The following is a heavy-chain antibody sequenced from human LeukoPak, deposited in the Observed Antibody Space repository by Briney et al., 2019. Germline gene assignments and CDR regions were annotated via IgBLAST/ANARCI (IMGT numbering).Heavy chain of an antibody. CDR2: INPNSGGT. D-gene: IGHD2-15*01. J-gene: IGHJ4*02. V-gene: IGHV1-2*02. CDR3: ARVHPSESYCSGGSCYTAFDY. CDR1: GYTFTGYY. Sequence: ASVKVSCKASGYTFTGYYMHWARQAPGQGLEWMGWINPNSGGTNYAQKFQGRVTMTRDTPISTAYMELSRLRSDDTAVYYCARVHPSESYCSGGSCYTAFDYWGQGTLVTVSS.